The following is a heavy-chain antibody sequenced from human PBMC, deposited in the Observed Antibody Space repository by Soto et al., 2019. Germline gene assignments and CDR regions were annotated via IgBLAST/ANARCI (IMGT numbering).Heavy chain of an antibody. CDR1: GFTFSSYE. CDR3: ARDIVVVPAAIPRAKIYYYYGMDV. V-gene: IGHV3-48*03. CDR2: ISSSGSTI. Sequence: GGSLRLSCAASGFTFSSYEMNWVRQAPGRGLEWVSYISSSGSTIYYADSVKGRFTISRDNAKNSLYLQMNSLRAEDTAVYYCARDIVVVPAAIPRAKIYYYYGMDVWGQGTTVTVSS. J-gene: IGHJ6*02. D-gene: IGHD2-2*01.